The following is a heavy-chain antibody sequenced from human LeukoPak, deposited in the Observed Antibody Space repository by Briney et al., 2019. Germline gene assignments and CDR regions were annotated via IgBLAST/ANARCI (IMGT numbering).Heavy chain of an antibody. CDR3: ARDKPGIAAPDV. CDR2: IIWDGGKT. Sequence: GGSLRLSCAASGFTFDDYGMSWVRQAPGKGLEWVSCIIWDGGKTGYADSVKGRFTISRDNAKNSLYLQMNSLRAEDTALYYCARDKPGIAAPDVWGKGTTVTVSS. J-gene: IGHJ6*04. D-gene: IGHD6-13*01. CDR1: GFTFDDYG. V-gene: IGHV3-20*04.